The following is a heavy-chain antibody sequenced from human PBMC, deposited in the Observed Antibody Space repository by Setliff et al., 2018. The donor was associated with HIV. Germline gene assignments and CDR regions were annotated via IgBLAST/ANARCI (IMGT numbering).Heavy chain of an antibody. CDR2: INPNSGDT. CDR3: ARDRSHEFDY. CDR1: GYIFTGYH. V-gene: IGHV1-2*02. J-gene: IGHJ4*02. Sequence: ASVKVSCKASGYIFTGYHIHWVRQAPGQGLEWMGWINPNSGDTNYAQKFQARVTMTRDTSSRTVYMEVSRLRSDDTAVYFCARDRSHEFDYWGQGTLVTVSS.